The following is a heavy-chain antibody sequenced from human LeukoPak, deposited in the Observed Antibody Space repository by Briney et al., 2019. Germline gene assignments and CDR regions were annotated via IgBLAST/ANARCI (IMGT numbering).Heavy chain of an antibody. D-gene: IGHD3-22*01. CDR2: ISGDGSTT. CDR1: GFTFDDYA. V-gene: IGHV3-43*02. CDR3: AEDTKFYYDFSAGYFDF. J-gene: IGHJ4*02. Sequence: PGGSLRLSCADSGFTFDDYAMHWVRQGPGKGLEWVSFISGDGSTTYYADSAKGRFTISRDNSKNSLYLQMNSLTTEDIAFYYCAEDTKFYYDFSAGYFDFWGQGTLVTVSS.